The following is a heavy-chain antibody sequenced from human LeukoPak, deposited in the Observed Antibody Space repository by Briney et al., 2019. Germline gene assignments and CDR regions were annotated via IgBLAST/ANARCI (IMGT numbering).Heavy chain of an antibody. Sequence: GGSLRLSCEASGFTFSTYAIHWVRQAPGKGLEWAAVISSDGGIKCYADSVKGRFTISRDNSKNKIYLQMNSLRAEDTAVYYCARDKCPDYWGQGTLVTVSS. J-gene: IGHJ4*02. V-gene: IGHV3-30-3*01. CDR3: ARDKCPDY. CDR2: ISSDGGIK. CDR1: GFTFSTYA.